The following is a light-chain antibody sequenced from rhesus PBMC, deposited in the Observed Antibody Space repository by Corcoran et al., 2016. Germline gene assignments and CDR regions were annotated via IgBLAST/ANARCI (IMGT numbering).Light chain of an antibody. CDR1: QTINNW. V-gene: IGKV1-22*01. CDR3: LQYTTTPFT. Sequence: DIQMTQSPSSLSASVGDTVTITCRASQTINNWLDWYQQKPGKAPKLLLYKTSSLQTGVPSRFSGSGSGTDFNLTITRLQPEDFASYYCLQYTTTPFTLGPGTKLDV. CDR2: KTS. J-gene: IGKJ3*01.